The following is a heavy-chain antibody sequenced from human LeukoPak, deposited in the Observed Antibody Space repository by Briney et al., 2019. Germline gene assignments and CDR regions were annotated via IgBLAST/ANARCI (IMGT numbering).Heavy chain of an antibody. CDR3: ARSYSSTPQYYHYYYMDV. J-gene: IGHJ6*03. CDR1: GFTFSSYG. V-gene: IGHV3-30*02. CDR2: IRYDGSNK. D-gene: IGHD6-13*01. Sequence: PGGSLRLSCAASGFTFSSYGMHWVRQAPGKGLEWVAFIRYDGSNKYYADSVKGRFTISRDNSKNTLYLQMNSLRAEDTAVYYCARSYSSTPQYYHYYYMDVWGKGTTVTVSS.